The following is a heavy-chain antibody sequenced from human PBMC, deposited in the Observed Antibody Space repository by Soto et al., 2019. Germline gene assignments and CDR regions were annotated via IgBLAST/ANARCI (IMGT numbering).Heavy chain of an antibody. Sequence: GGSLRLSCAASGFTFSSYGMHWVRQAPGKGLEWVAVISYDGSNKYYADSVKGRFTISRDNSKNTLYLQMNSLRAEDTAVYYCAKGDSSSWYDYYYYYGMDVWGQGTTVTVAS. J-gene: IGHJ6*02. CDR2: ISYDGSNK. V-gene: IGHV3-30*18. CDR1: GFTFSSYG. CDR3: AKGDSSSWYDYYYYYGMDV. D-gene: IGHD6-13*01.